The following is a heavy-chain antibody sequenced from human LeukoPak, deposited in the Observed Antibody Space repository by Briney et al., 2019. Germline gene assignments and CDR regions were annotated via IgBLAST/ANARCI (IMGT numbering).Heavy chain of an antibody. V-gene: IGHV1-2*02. CDR1: GYTFTGYY. D-gene: IGHD6-6*01. Sequence: ASVKVSCKASGYTFTGYYMHWVRQAPGQGLEWMGWINPNSGGTNYAQKFQGRVSMTTGTSTTTAYMELRSLRSDDTAVYYCARSYSSSSNFDYWGQGTLVTVSS. J-gene: IGHJ4*02. CDR3: ARSYSSSSNFDY. CDR2: INPNSGGT.